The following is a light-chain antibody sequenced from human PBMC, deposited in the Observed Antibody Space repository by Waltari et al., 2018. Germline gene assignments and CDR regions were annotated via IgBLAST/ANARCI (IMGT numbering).Light chain of an antibody. Sequence: EIVLTHSPGTLSLSPGERATLSCRASQSFTRYLAWYQHKPGQAPRLLIYDASTRAAGIADRFSGSGFGTDFTLTISRLEPEDSAVYYCQHYVRLPVTFGQGTKVEIK. CDR1: QSFTRY. J-gene: IGKJ1*01. CDR2: DAS. CDR3: QHYVRLPVT. V-gene: IGKV3-20*01.